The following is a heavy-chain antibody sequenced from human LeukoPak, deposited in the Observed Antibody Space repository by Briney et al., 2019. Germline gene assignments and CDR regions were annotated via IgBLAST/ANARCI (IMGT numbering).Heavy chain of an antibody. Sequence: GRSLRLSCAASGFTFDDYAMHWVRQAPGKGLEWVSGISWNSGSIGYADSVKGRFTISRDNSMNTLFLQMNSLRAEDTALYYCARVGQLALPYYYYYYMDVWGKGTTVTVSS. CDR1: GFTFDDYA. V-gene: IGHV3-9*01. D-gene: IGHD6-6*01. J-gene: IGHJ6*03. CDR3: ARVGQLALPYYYYYYMDV. CDR2: ISWNSGSI.